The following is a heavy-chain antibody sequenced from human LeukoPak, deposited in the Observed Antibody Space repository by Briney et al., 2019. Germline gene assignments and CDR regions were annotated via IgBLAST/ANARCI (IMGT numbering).Heavy chain of an antibody. Sequence: GGSLRLSCAASGFSFSSYSIHWVRQAPGKGLEWVAVISSDGNSKNFALSVKGRFAISRDNSKNTLFLQMNNLRSGDTALYYCVSPTADYPFLYYFDSWGQGTLVTVSS. J-gene: IGHJ4*02. D-gene: IGHD5-12*01. CDR2: ISSDGNSK. CDR1: GFSFSSYS. CDR3: VSPTADYPFLYYFDS. V-gene: IGHV3-30*09.